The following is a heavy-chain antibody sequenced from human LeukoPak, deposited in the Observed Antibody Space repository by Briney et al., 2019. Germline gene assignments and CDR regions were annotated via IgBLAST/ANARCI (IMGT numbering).Heavy chain of an antibody. D-gene: IGHD3-9*01. CDR1: GFTLNNYW. Sequence: PGGSLRLSYAASGFTLNNYWMTWVRQAPGEGLERVANIKQDGSRKHYVDSVEGRFTISRDNARNSLYLQMNSLRAEDTAVYYCARDLSNKILTTYYDVFDIWGQGTLVTVSS. J-gene: IGHJ3*02. CDR3: ARDLSNKILTTYYDVFDI. V-gene: IGHV3-7*03. CDR2: IKQDGSRK.